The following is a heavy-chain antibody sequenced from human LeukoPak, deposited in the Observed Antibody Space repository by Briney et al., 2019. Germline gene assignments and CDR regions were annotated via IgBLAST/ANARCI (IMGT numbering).Heavy chain of an antibody. J-gene: IGHJ4*02. CDR3: AILTDY. CDR1: GFTFSSYG. D-gene: IGHD2-15*01. V-gene: IGHV3-30*03. Sequence: GGSLRLSCAASGFTFSSYGMHWVRQAPGKGLEWVAVIPYDGSNKYYADSVKGRFTISRDNSKNTLYLQMNSLRAEDTAVYYCAILTDYWGQGTLVTVSS. CDR2: IPYDGSNK.